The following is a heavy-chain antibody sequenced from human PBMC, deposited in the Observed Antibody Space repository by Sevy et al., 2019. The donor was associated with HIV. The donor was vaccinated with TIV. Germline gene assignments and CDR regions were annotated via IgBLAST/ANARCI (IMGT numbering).Heavy chain of an antibody. CDR2: IRSRAKTYAT. CDR1: GFTFTGST. Sequence: GESLRLSCAASGFTFTGSTMYWVRQASGKGLEWVARIRSRAKTYATAYAASVKGRFTISRDDSRNTAYLQMNSLKTEDTAVYYCSSQRTIAVAGDYFDYWGQGTLVTVSS. V-gene: IGHV3-73*01. J-gene: IGHJ4*02. CDR3: SSQRTIAVAGDYFDY. D-gene: IGHD6-19*01.